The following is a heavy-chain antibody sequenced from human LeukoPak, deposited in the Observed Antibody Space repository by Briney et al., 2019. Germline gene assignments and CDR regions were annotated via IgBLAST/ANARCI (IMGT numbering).Heavy chain of an antibody. J-gene: IGHJ4*02. V-gene: IGHV3-9*01. CDR2: ISWNSDGI. Sequence: GGSLRLSCAASGFTFDDYAMHWVRQAPGKGLEWVSGISWNSDGIGYADSVKGRFTISRDNAKNSLYLQMNSLRAEDTAVYYCATPYGDGYSFGPPDYWGQGTLVTVSS. CDR1: GFTFDDYA. D-gene: IGHD5-24*01. CDR3: ATPYGDGYSFGPPDY.